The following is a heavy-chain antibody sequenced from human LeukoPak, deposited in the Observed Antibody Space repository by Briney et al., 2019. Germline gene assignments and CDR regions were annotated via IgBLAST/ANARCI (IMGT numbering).Heavy chain of an antibody. Sequence: SETLSLTCAVYGGSFSGYYWSWIRQTPGKGLEWIGEINHSGSTNYNPSLKSRVTISVDTSKNQFSLKLSSVTAADTAVYYCASLGYYDSSGYSYTSDYWGQGTLVTVSS. V-gene: IGHV4-34*01. D-gene: IGHD3-22*01. J-gene: IGHJ4*02. CDR3: ASLGYYDSSGYSYTSDY. CDR2: INHSGST. CDR1: GGSFSGYY.